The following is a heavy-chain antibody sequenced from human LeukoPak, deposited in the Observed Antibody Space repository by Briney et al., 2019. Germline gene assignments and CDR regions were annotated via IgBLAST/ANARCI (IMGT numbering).Heavy chain of an antibody. J-gene: IGHJ6*03. CDR2: ISGSSGTI. CDR3: ARRSEFGVLYYMDV. CDR1: GFTFSSYS. Sequence: GGSLRLSCAASGFTFSSYSMNWVRQAPGKGLEWVSYISGSSGTIYYVDSVKGRFTISRDNAKDSLYLQMNSLRAEGTAVYYCARRSEFGVLYYMDVWGKGTTVTVSS. D-gene: IGHD3-16*01. V-gene: IGHV3-48*01.